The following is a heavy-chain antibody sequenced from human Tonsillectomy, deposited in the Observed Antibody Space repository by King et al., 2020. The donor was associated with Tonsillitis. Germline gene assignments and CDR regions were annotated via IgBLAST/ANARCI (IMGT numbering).Heavy chain of an antibody. CDR3: ARARFGYYMDV. CDR2: ISYSGST. J-gene: IGHJ6*03. Sequence: QLQESGPGLVKPSETLSLTCTVSGGSISSYYWSWIRQPPGKGLEWIGYISYSGSTNHNPSLQSRVTISVDTSKNQFSLKLSSVTAADTAGYYCARARFGYYMDVWGQGTTVTVAS. D-gene: IGHD3-10*01. V-gene: IGHV4-59*01. CDR1: GGSISSYY.